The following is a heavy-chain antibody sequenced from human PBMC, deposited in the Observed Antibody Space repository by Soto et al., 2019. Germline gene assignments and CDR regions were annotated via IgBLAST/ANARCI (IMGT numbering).Heavy chain of an antibody. CDR2: TYYRSKWYT. CDR3: ARGTHWFDP. Sequence: SQTLSLTCAISGDSVSSASSAWNWVRQSPSGGIEWLGRTYYRSKWYTDYAVSVKSRMTINPDTSKNQVSLQVNSVTPEDTAIYYCARGTHWFDPWGQGTLVTVSS. V-gene: IGHV6-1*01. CDR1: GDSVSSASSA. J-gene: IGHJ5*02.